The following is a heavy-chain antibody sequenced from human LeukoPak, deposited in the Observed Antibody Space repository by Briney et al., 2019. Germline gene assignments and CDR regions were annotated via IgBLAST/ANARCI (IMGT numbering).Heavy chain of an antibody. CDR2: ISAYNGNT. Sequence: GASVKVSCKASGYTFTSYGISWVRQAPGQGLKWMGWISAYNGNTNYAQKLQGRVTMTTDTSTSTAYMELRSLRSDDTAVYYCARGGAVADSYWYFDLWGRGTLVTVSS. J-gene: IGHJ2*01. V-gene: IGHV1-18*01. CDR1: GYTFTSYG. D-gene: IGHD6-19*01. CDR3: ARGGAVADSYWYFDL.